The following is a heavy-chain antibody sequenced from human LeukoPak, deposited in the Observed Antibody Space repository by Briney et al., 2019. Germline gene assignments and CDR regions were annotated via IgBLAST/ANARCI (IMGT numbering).Heavy chain of an antibody. CDR1: GFTVSSNY. Sequence: GGSLTLSCAASGFTVSSNYMSWVRQAPGKGLEWVSVIYSGGSTYYADSVKGRFTISRDNSKNTLYLQMNSLRAEDTAVYYCSRAAYDTYPSFDYWGQGTLVTVSS. CDR3: SRAAYDTYPSFDY. D-gene: IGHD3-22*01. V-gene: IGHV3-66*01. CDR2: IYSGGST. J-gene: IGHJ4*02.